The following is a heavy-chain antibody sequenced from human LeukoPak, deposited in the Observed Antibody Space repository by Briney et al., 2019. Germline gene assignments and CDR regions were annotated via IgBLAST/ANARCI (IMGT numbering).Heavy chain of an antibody. V-gene: IGHV3-21*01. D-gene: IGHD1-26*01. CDR3: ARPLSGSYLPHAFDI. CDR1: GFTFSSYS. Sequence: GGSLRLSCAASGFTFSSYSMNWVRQAPGKGLEWVSSISSSSSYIYYAVSVKGRFTISRDNAKNSLYLQMNSLRAEDTAVYYCARPLSGSYLPHAFDIWGQGTMVTVSS. J-gene: IGHJ3*02. CDR2: ISSSSSYI.